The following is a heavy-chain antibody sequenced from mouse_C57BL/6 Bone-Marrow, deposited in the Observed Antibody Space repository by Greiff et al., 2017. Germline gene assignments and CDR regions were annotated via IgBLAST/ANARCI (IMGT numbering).Heavy chain of an antibody. J-gene: IGHJ2*01. CDR2: IDPENGDT. CDR3: TTVFHY. V-gene: IGHV14-4*01. Sequence: VQLQQSGAELVRPGASVKLSCTASGFTITDDYMHWVKQRPEQGLEWIGWIDPENGDTEYDSKFKGKATITADTSSNTAYLQLSNLTSEYSAVYYCTTVFHYWGQGTTLTVSS. CDR1: GFTITDDY.